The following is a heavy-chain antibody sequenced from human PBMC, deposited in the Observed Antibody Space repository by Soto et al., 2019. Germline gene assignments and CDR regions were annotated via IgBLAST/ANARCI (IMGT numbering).Heavy chain of an antibody. D-gene: IGHD6-13*01. CDR3: ARDQKLPAAAGVYYYYGMDV. CDR1: GFTFSSYS. V-gene: IGHV3-21*01. CDR2: ISSSSSYI. Sequence: GSLRLSCAASGFTFSSYSMNWVRQAPGKGPEWVSSISSSSSYIYYADSVKGRFTISRDNAKNSLYLQMNSLRAEDTAVYYCARDQKLPAAAGVYYYYGMDVWGQGTTVTVSS. J-gene: IGHJ6*02.